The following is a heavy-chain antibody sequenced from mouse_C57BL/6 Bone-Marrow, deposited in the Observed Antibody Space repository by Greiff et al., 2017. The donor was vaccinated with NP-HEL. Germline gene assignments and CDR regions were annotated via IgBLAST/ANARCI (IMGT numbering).Heavy chain of an antibody. CDR2: INPYNGGT. V-gene: IGHV1-19*01. CDR1: GYTFTDYY. D-gene: IGHD3-2*02. J-gene: IGHJ4*01. Sequence: VQLQQSGPVLVKPGASVKMSCKASGYTFTDYYMNWVKQSHGKSLEWIGVINPYNGGTSYNQKFKGKATLTVDKSSSTAYMELNSLTSEDSAVYYCARSRQLRLFYYAMDYWGQGTSVTVSS. CDR3: ARSRQLRLFYYAMDY.